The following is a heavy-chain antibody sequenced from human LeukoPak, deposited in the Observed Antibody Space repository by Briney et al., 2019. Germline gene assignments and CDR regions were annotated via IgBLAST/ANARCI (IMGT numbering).Heavy chain of an antibody. CDR1: GFTFSSYW. V-gene: IGHV3-30*02. D-gene: IGHD3-9*01. CDR3: AKGPKRYNILTGYFVIETAFDI. CDR2: IRYDGSNK. Sequence: GGSLRLSCAASGFTFSSYWMSWVRQAPGKGLEWVAFIRYDGSNKYYADSVKGRFTISRDNSKNTLYLQMNSLRAEDTAVYYCAKGPKRYNILTGYFVIETAFDIWGQGTMVTVSS. J-gene: IGHJ3*02.